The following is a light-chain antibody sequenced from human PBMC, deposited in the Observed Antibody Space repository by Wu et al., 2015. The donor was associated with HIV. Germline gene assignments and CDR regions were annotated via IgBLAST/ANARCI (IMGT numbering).Light chain of an antibody. Sequence: DIVLTQSPATLSLSPGERATLFCRAGQSVGSYLAWYQQKPGQAPRLLIYGASSRATGIPDRLSGSGSGADFTLTISRLEPEDSAVYYCQQYATSPHTFGQGTKLEIK. J-gene: IGKJ2*01. CDR2: GAS. CDR3: QQYATSPHT. CDR1: QSVGSY. V-gene: IGKV3-20*01.